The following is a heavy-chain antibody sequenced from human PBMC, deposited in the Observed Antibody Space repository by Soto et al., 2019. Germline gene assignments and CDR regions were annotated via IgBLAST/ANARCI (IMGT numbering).Heavy chain of an antibody. CDR3: VASLAASGLNWLGT. CDR2: IFANGHT. J-gene: IGHJ5*02. V-gene: IGHV4-4*07. Sequence: SETLSLTCIVSGGSISEKYWNWVRQPPGKGLEWIGLIFANGHTDYNPSLKSRVTMSVDASKNQFSLRLTSMTAADTAVYYCVASLAASGLNWLGTWGRGTLVTV. D-gene: IGHD6-13*01. CDR1: GGSISEKY.